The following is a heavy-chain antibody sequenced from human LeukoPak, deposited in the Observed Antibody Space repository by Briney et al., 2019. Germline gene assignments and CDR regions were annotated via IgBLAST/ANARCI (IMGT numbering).Heavy chain of an antibody. D-gene: IGHD1-26*01. CDR3: ARALYSGSYLYYFDS. CDR1: GGTFNSYA. J-gene: IGHJ4*02. V-gene: IGHV1-69*06. Sequence: ASVKVSCKASGGTFNSYAISWVRQAPGQGLEWMGGIIPIFGTVNYAQKFQGRVTITADKSTSTAYVELSSLRSEDTAVYYCARALYSGSYLYYFDSWGRGTLVTVSP. CDR2: IIPIFGTV.